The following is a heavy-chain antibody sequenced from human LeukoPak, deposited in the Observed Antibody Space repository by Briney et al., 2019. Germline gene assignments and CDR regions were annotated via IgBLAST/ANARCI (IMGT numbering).Heavy chain of an antibody. Sequence: ASVKVSCRASGYTFTAHYIHWVRQAPGQGLEWMGWIDPNSGGTNYAQRFLGSVTMTGDTSINTAFMEVRSLRSDDTAIYYCARGRGTTMVRGVITNYFDLWSRGSLVTVSS. CDR3: ARGRGTTMVRGVITNYFDL. J-gene: IGHJ2*01. CDR1: GYTFTAHY. D-gene: IGHD3-10*01. CDR2: IDPNSGGT. V-gene: IGHV1-2*02.